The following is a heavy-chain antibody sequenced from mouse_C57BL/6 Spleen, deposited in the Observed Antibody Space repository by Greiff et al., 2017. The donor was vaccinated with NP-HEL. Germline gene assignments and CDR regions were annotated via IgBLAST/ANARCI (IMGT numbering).Heavy chain of an antibody. Sequence: QVQLQQPGAELVRPGSSVKLSCKASGYTFTSYWMDWVKQRPGQGLEWIGNIYPSDSETNYNQKFKDKATLTVDKSSSTAYMQLSSLTSEDSAVYYCARRRNYGDRYARDYWGQGTSVTVSS. CDR1: GYTFTSYW. J-gene: IGHJ4*01. D-gene: IGHD2-13*01. CDR3: ARRRNYGDRYARDY. CDR2: IYPSDSET. V-gene: IGHV1-61*01.